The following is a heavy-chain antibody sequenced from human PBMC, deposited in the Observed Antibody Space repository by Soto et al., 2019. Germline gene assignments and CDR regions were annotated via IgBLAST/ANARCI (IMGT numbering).Heavy chain of an antibody. D-gene: IGHD3-22*01. CDR2: IVVGSGNT. Sequence: TVKVSCKASGFMHAGSAVQWVRQARGHRLEWIGCIVVGSGNTNYAQKFQERDTMTRDMSTSKAYMGLRNPSSEDTALYYCATADRYGVITTFDYWGQGTQVTVSS. V-gene: IGHV1-58*01. CDR3: ATADRYGVITTFDY. CDR1: GFMHAGSA. J-gene: IGHJ4*02.